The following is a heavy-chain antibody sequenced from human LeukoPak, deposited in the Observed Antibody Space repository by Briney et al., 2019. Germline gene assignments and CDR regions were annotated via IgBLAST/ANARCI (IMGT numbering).Heavy chain of an antibody. CDR2: IKSDGTYR. D-gene: IGHD4-17*01. CDR3: VRDDRSYGVDY. J-gene: IGHJ4*02. CDR1: GFTSSSHW. Sequence: GGSLRLSCAASGFTSSSHWMHWVRHAPGKGLVCVARIKSDGTYRDYGDSVRGRFTISRDNAKDTLYLQMNSLRAEDTAVYYCVRDDRSYGVDYWGQGTPVTVSS. V-gene: IGHV3-74*01.